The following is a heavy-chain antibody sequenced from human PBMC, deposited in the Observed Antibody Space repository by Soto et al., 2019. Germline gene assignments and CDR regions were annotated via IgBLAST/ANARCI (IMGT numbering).Heavy chain of an antibody. CDR2: ISSGSSYI. D-gene: IGHD6-19*01. V-gene: IGHV3-21*01. J-gene: IGHJ4*02. CDR3: ARGTAVACHY. Sequence: GSLLLACAASGFTFSSYSMNWVRQAPGKGLEWVSSISSGSSYIYYADSVKGRFTISRDNDKNSLYLQMNSLRAEDTAVYYCARGTAVACHYWGQGTLVTVSS. CDR1: GFTFSSYS.